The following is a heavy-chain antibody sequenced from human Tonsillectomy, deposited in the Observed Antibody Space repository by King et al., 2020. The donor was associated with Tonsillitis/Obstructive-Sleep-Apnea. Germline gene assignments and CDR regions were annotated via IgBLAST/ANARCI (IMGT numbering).Heavy chain of an antibody. CDR1: GGTFSSYA. J-gene: IGHJ5*02. CDR3: ARDLGAPNWFDP. D-gene: IGHD1-26*01. CDR2: IIPILGIA. Sequence: QLVQSGAEVKKPGSSVKVSCKASGGTFSSYAISWVRQAPGQGLEWKGGIIPILGIANYAQKFQGRVTITADKSTSTAYMELSSLRSEDTAVYYCARDLGAPNWFDPWAREPWSPSPQ. V-gene: IGHV1-69*10.